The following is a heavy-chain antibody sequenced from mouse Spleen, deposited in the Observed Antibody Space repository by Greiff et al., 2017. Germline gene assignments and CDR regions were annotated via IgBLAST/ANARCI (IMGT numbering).Heavy chain of an antibody. CDR3: ARESDGNYGFAY. Sequence: QVQLQQPGTGLVKPGDTVKLSCKASGYTFTSYWMCRVKRRPGQGIEWIGNINPSNGGTNYNEKFKSKATLTVDKSSSTAYMQLSSLTSEDSAVYYCARESDGNYGFAYWGQGTLVTVSA. CDR1: GYTFTSYW. V-gene: IGHV1-53*01. D-gene: IGHD2-1*01. J-gene: IGHJ3*01. CDR2: INPSNGGT.